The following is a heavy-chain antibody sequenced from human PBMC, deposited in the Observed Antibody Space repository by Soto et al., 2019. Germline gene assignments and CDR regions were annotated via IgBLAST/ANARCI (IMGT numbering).Heavy chain of an antibody. CDR1: GFTFSSYA. D-gene: IGHD2-2*01. V-gene: IGHV3-23*01. CDR2: ISGSGGST. CDR3: AKDGIGYCSSTSCPNPYYYGMDV. Sequence: GGSLRLSCAASGFTFSSYAMSWVRQAPGKGLEWVSAISGSGGSTYYADSVKGRFTISRDNSKNTLYLQMNSLRAEDTAVYYCAKDGIGYCSSTSCPNPYYYGMDVWGQGTTVTVS. J-gene: IGHJ6*02.